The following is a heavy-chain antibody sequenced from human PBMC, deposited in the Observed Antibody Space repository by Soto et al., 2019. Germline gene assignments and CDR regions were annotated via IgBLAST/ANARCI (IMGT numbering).Heavy chain of an antibody. Sequence: SETLSLTCAVYGESFIGYYWTCIRQPPGKGLEWIGEINHSGYTNYNPYLKSRVTISIDTSKNQFSLKLPSVTAEETSVYYCARKDIVTTHWFEQWGRGPLVTVPS. J-gene: IGHJ5*02. V-gene: IGHV4-34*01. CDR2: INHSGYT. CDR3: ARKDIVTTHWFEQ. D-gene: IGHD5-12*01. CDR1: GESFIGYY.